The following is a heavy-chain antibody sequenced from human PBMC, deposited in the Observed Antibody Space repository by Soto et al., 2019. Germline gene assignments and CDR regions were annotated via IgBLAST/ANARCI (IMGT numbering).Heavy chain of an antibody. CDR3: ARASCSGGSCYSGSDYAFDI. CDR1: GFTVSSNY. CDR2: IYSGGST. V-gene: IGHV3-53*02. D-gene: IGHD2-15*01. Sequence: EVQLVETGGGLIQPGGSLRLSCAASGFTVSSNYMSWVRQAQGQGLEWVSVIYSGGSTYYADSVKGRFTISRDNSKNTLYLQMNSLRAEDTAVYYCARASCSGGSCYSGSDYAFDIWGQGTMVTVSS. J-gene: IGHJ3*02.